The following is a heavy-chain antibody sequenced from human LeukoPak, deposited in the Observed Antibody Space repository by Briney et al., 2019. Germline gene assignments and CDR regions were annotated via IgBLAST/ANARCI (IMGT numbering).Heavy chain of an antibody. V-gene: IGHV1-8*03. CDR2: LNPNSGNT. Sequence: ASVKVSCEASGYTFTRYDINRVRQATGQGLEWMGWLNPNSGNTGYAQKFQGRVTITRNTSISTAYMELSSLRSGDADVHPDTRGRDCGIPSSYCRYNFCLPGAQGTLVTVSS. CDR1: GYTFTRYD. D-gene: IGHD2-2*01. CDR3: TRGRDCGIPSSYCRYNFCLP. J-gene: IGHJ4*02.